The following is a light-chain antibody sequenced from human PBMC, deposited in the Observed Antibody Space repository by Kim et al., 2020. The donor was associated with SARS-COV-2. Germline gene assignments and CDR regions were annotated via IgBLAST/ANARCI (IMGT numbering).Light chain of an antibody. CDR3: QAWDSTTVV. CDR1: KLGDKY. Sequence: SYELTQPPSVSVSPGQTATITCSGDKLGDKYVCWYQQKPGQSPVLVIYQDAKRPSGIPERISGSNSGDTATLTNSGTQAMDEADYYCQAWDSTTVVFGGGTQLTVL. J-gene: IGLJ2*01. CDR2: QDA. V-gene: IGLV3-1*01.